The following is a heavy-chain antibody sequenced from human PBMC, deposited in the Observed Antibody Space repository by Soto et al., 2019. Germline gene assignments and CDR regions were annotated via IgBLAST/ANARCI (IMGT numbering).Heavy chain of an antibody. D-gene: IGHD3-9*01. J-gene: IGHJ4*02. Sequence: EVQLLESGGGLVQPGGSLRLSCAASGFTFISYALTWVRQAPGKGLEWVSGSSGSGDSTYYADSVKGRFTISRDSSKNTLCLELTGLSAEDTAVYYCAKSQTGSQRPYYFDYWGQGSMVTVYS. CDR3: AKSQTGSQRPYYFDY. CDR1: GFTFISYA. CDR2: SSGSGDST. V-gene: IGHV3-23*01.